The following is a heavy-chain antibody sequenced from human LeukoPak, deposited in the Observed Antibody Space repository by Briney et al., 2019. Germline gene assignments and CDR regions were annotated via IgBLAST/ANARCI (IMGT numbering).Heavy chain of an antibody. J-gene: IGHJ4*02. CDR2: IKQDGSEK. Sequence: GGSLRLSCAASGFTFSSYAMSWVRQAPGRGLEWVANIKQDGSEKYYVDSVKGRFTISRDNAKNSLYLQMNSLRAEDTAVYYCARDLIAVAATDYWGQGTLVTVSS. D-gene: IGHD6-19*01. CDR1: GFTFSSYA. V-gene: IGHV3-7*01. CDR3: ARDLIAVAATDY.